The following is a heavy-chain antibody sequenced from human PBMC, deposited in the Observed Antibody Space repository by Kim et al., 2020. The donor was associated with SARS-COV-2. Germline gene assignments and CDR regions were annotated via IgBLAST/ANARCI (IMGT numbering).Heavy chain of an antibody. V-gene: IGHV3-66*03. Sequence: TYYADSVKGRFTISRDNSTTTLYLTMNSLRAEDTAVYYCAREIVSYYGMDVWGQGTTVTVSS. J-gene: IGHJ6*02. CDR3: AREIVSYYGMDV. D-gene: IGHD1-26*01. CDR2: T.